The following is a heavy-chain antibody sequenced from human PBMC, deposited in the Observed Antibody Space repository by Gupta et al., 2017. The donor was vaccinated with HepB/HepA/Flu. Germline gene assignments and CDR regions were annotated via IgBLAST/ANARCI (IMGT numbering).Heavy chain of an antibody. CDR2: LWHDGSKK. CDR1: GFTFNDYG. CDR3: ARGTGYNWGYFDY. D-gene: IGHD1-1*01. J-gene: IGHJ4*02. V-gene: IGHV3-33*01. Sequence: QVQRLESGGGVVQPGRSLRLYCAACGFTFNDYGMHWVRQAPGKGLEWVAVLWHDGSKKSYVDTVKGRFSISRDNSESMVYLQMNSLRAEDTAVYFCARGTGYNWGYFDYWGQGILVTVSS.